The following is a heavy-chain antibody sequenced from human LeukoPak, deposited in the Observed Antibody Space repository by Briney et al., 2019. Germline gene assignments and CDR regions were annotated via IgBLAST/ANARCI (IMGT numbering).Heavy chain of an antibody. D-gene: IGHD3-22*01. J-gene: IGHJ4*02. V-gene: IGHV3-23*01. CDR2: ISGSGGST. CDR1: GFTFSSYA. CDR3: AKGPDRSGRTAGY. Sequence: SGGSLRVSCAASGFTFSSYAMSGVRQAPGKGLEWESSISGSGGSTNYADSVRGRFTISRDNSKNTLYLQMNSLRAEDTAVYYCAKGPDRSGRTAGYWGQGTLVTVSS.